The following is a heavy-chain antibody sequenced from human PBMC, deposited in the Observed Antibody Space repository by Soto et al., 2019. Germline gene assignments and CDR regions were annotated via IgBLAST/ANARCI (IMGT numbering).Heavy chain of an antibody. CDR3: ARDRGMYCSSTSCYAGILDY. V-gene: IGHV4-31*03. J-gene: IGHJ4*02. Sequence: QVQLQESGPGLVKPSQTLSLTCTVSGGSISSGGYYWSWIRQHPGKGLEWIGYIYYSGSTYYNPSLKSRVTISVDTSKNQFSLKLSSVTAADTAVYYCARDRGMYCSSTSCYAGILDYWGQGTLVTVSS. D-gene: IGHD2-2*01. CDR1: GGSISSGGYY. CDR2: IYYSGST.